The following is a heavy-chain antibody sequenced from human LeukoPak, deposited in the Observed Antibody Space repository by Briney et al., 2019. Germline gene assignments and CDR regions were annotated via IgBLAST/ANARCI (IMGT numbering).Heavy chain of an antibody. J-gene: IGHJ4*02. CDR1: GGSISSYY. CDR3: ARGPAAAGPDY. D-gene: IGHD6-13*01. Sequence: SETLSLTCTVSGGSISSYYWSWVRQPPGKGLEWIGEIYHSGSTNYNPSLKSRVTISVDTSKNQFSLKLSSVTAADTAVYYCARGPAAAGPDYWGQGTLVTVSS. CDR2: IYHSGST. V-gene: IGHV4-59*01.